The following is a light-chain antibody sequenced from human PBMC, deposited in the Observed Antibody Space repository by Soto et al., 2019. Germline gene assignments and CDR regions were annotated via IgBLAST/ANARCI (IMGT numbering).Light chain of an antibody. CDR2: DVS. Sequence: QSVLTQPRSVSGSPGHSVTISCTGTSSDVGGYNYVSWYQQHPGKAPKLMIYDVSMRPSGVPDRFSGSKSGNTASLTISGLQAEDEADYYCCSYAGSYVVFGTGTKVTVL. V-gene: IGLV2-11*01. CDR3: CSYAGSYVV. J-gene: IGLJ1*01. CDR1: SSDVGGYNY.